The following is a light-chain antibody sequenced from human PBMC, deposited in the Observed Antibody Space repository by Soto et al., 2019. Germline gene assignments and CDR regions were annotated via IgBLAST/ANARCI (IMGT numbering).Light chain of an antibody. CDR2: LNSDGSH. CDR1: SGHSSYA. V-gene: IGLV4-69*01. Sequence: QPVLTQSPSASASLGASVKLTCTLSSGHSSYAIAWHQQQPAKGPRYLMKLNSDGSHSKGDGIPDRFSGSSSGAERYLTISSLQSEDEADYYCQSWGTGIHYVFGTGTKLTVL. J-gene: IGLJ1*01. CDR3: QSWGTGIHYV.